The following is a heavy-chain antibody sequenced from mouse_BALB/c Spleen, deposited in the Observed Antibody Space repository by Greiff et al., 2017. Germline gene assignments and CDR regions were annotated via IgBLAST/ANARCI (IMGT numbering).Heavy chain of an antibody. CDR3: ARRGYEGFAY. Sequence: VQLQQSGAELVKPGASVKLSCKASGYTFTSYYMYWVKQRPGQGLEWIGEINPSNGGTNFNEKFKSKATLTVDKSSSTAYMQLSSLTSEDSAVYYCARRGYEGFAYWGQGTLVTVSA. CDR1: GYTFTSYY. D-gene: IGHD2-14*01. CDR2: INPSNGGT. J-gene: IGHJ3*01. V-gene: IGHV1S81*02.